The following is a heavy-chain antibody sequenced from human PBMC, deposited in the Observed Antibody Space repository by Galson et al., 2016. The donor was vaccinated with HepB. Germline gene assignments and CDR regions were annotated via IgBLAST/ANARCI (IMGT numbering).Heavy chain of an antibody. Sequence: SLRLSCAASGFTFRSYTMSWVRQAPGKGLEWVSAISGSGVGTYYADSVKGRFTISRDNSKNTLYLQMNSLRVEDTAVYYCAKDGREGAVRSVHFDYWGQGTLVTVSS. D-gene: IGHD1-26*01. J-gene: IGHJ4*02. V-gene: IGHV3-23*01. CDR1: GFTFRSYT. CDR3: AKDGREGAVRSVHFDY. CDR2: ISGSGVGT.